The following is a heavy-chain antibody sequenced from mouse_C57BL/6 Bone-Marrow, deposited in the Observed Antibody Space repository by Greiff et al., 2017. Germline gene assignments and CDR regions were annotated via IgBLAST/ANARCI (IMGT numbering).Heavy chain of an antibody. D-gene: IGHD1-1*01. CDR3: ARGIYYGSSYYFDY. CDR2: IYPRSGNT. Sequence: QVQLQQSGAELARPGASVKLSCKASGYTFTSYGISWVKQRTGQGLEWIGEIYPRSGNTYYNEKFKGKATLTADKSSSTAYMEIRSLTSEDSAVYFCARGIYYGSSYYFDYWGQGTTLTVSS. CDR1: GYTFTSYG. J-gene: IGHJ2*01. V-gene: IGHV1-81*01.